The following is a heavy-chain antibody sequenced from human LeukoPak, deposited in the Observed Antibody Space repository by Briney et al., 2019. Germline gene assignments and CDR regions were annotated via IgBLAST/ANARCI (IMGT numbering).Heavy chain of an antibody. V-gene: IGHV1-18*01. CDR3: ARTEESYYDFWSGYSNGGNWFDP. J-gene: IGHJ5*02. Sequence: ASVKVSCTASGYTFTSYGISWVRQAPGQGLEWMGWISAYNGNTNYAQKLQGRVTMTTDTSTSTAYMELRSLRSDDTAVYYCARTEESYYDFWSGYSNGGNWFDPWGQGTLVTVSS. D-gene: IGHD3-3*01. CDR1: GYTFTSYG. CDR2: ISAYNGNT.